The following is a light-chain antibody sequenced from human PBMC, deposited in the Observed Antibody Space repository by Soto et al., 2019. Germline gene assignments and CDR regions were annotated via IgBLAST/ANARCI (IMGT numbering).Light chain of an antibody. CDR3: QQLYGYPLT. CDR2: PAS. CDR1: QDISRA. Sequence: IQLTQSPSSLSATVGDRVTITCRASQDISRALAWYQQKPGKAPNLLISPASNLRSGVPSRFSGSGSGTDFTLTINGLQPEDFATYWCQQLYGYPLTFGGGTKVDIK. V-gene: IGKV1-9*01. J-gene: IGKJ4*01.